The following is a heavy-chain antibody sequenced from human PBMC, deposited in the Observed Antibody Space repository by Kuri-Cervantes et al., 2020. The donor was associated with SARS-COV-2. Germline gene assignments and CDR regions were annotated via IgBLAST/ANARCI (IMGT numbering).Heavy chain of an antibody. J-gene: IGHJ2*01. CDR2: ISGSGGST. D-gene: IGHD6-25*01. V-gene: IGHV3-23*01. CDR1: GFTFSSYT. CDR3: AKDQAAFGL. Sequence: GESLKISCAASGFTFSSYTMRWVRQAPGKGLEWVSGISGSGGSTYYADSVKGRFTISRDNSKDTLFLQMNSLRAEDTAVYYCAKDQAAFGLWGRGTLVTVSS.